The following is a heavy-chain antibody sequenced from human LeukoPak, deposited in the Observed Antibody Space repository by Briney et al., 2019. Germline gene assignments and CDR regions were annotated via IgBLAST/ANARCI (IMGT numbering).Heavy chain of an antibody. CDR2: IKQDGSEK. J-gene: IGHJ6*02. D-gene: IGHD3-3*01. V-gene: IGHV3-7*03. CDR1: GGSISSYY. CDR3: ASNGITIFGVVLYYYGMDV. Sequence: ETLSLTCTVSGGSISSYYWSWVRQAPGKGLEWVANIKQDGSEKYYVDSVKGRFTISRDNAKNSLYLQMNSLRAEDTAVYYCASNGITIFGVVLYYYGMDVWGQGTTVTVSS.